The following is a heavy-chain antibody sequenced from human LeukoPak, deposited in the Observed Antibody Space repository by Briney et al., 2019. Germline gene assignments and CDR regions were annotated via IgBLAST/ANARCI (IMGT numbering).Heavy chain of an antibody. Sequence: SETLSLTCTVSGGSISSYYWSWIRQPPGKGLEWIGYIYYSGSTNYNPSLKSRVTISVDTSKNQFSLKLSSVTAADTAVYYCARVLGSSGWARVDYWGQGTLVTVSS. CDR1: GGSISSYY. V-gene: IGHV4-59*01. CDR2: IYYSGST. CDR3: ARVLGSSGWARVDY. D-gene: IGHD6-19*01. J-gene: IGHJ4*02.